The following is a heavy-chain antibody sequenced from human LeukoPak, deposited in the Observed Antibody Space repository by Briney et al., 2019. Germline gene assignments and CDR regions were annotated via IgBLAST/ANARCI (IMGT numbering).Heavy chain of an antibody. V-gene: IGHV4-39*01. CDR1: VVAIRSVTHY. Sequence: PSETLCLTCTVSVVAIRSVTHYCSCSRHTPGKSLEWIWDIYFIGGTYYNPSLKSRVTMSVDTSTNPCSLELSSVTATDTAVYFCPRHGRFLEWLRLLTPNYFDPWGQGTLVTVSS. CDR2: IYFIGGT. D-gene: IGHD3-3*01. J-gene: IGHJ5*02. CDR3: PRHGRFLEWLRLLTPNYFDP.